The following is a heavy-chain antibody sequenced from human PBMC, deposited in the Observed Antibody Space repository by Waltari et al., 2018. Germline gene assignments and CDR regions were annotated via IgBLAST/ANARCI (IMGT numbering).Heavy chain of an antibody. Sequence: EVQLLESGGGLVQPGGSLRLSCAASGFTFSSHAMNWVRQAPGKGLQWVSVVSATGVTTYYARSVEGRSIISRDNSKNTVYLQINSLRADDSALYYCARDRVEYSSSSYDFWGQGTLVTVSS. CDR3: ARDRVEYSSSSYDF. V-gene: IGHV3-23*01. CDR1: GFTFSSHA. D-gene: IGHD6-6*01. J-gene: IGHJ4*02. CDR2: VSATGVTT.